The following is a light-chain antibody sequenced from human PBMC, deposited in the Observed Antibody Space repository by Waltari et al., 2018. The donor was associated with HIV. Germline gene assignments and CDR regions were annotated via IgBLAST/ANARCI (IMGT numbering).Light chain of an antibody. V-gene: IGKV3-20*01. CDR2: GAS. J-gene: IGKJ3*01. CDR1: QSVSNTY. Sequence: EIVLTQSPGTLSLSPGERATLSCRASQSVSNTYLAWYQQKPGQAPRLLIYGASSRATGIPYRFTGSGSGTDFTLTISRLEPEDFAVYYCQQYGSSLFTFGPGTKVDIK. CDR3: QQYGSSLFT.